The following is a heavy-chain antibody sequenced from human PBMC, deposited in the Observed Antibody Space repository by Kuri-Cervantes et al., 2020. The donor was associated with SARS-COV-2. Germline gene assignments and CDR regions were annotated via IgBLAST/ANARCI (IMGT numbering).Heavy chain of an antibody. Sequence: KVSCKGSGYSFTSYWIGWVRQMPGKGLEWMGIIYPGGSDTRYSPSFQGQVTISADKSISTAHLQWSSLKASDTAMYYCARRTRYCSSTSCDIGAFDIWGQGTMVTVSS. CDR2: IYPGGSDT. J-gene: IGHJ3*02. V-gene: IGHV5-51*01. CDR3: ARRTRYCSSTSCDIGAFDI. CDR1: GYSFTSYW. D-gene: IGHD2-2*02.